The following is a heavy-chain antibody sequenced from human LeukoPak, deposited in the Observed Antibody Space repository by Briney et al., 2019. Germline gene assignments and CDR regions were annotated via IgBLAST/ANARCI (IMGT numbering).Heavy chain of an antibody. Sequence: TPSETLSLTCAVYGGSFSGYYWGWIRQPPGKGLEWIGEINHSGSTNYNPSLKSRVTISVDTSKNQFSLKLSSVTAADTAVYYCARGRRNYYDSTDLRYWGQGTLVTVSS. CDR1: GGSFSGYY. J-gene: IGHJ4*02. CDR3: ARGRRNYYDSTDLRY. V-gene: IGHV4-34*01. CDR2: INHSGST. D-gene: IGHD3-22*01.